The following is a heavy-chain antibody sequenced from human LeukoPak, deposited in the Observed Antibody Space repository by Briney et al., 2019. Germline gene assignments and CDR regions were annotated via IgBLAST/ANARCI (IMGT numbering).Heavy chain of an antibody. J-gene: IGHJ4*02. D-gene: IGHD1-7*01. CDR3: AQWARSGEHTRNYSGPFDF. Sequence: PGRTLSLSCAVSGFTFTNWAITCVRQAPRMGREWVLSISADGGSTYYADSARGRFPDPRDNPKSTLYLEISSLTVEDTAVHYCAQWARSGEHTRNYSGPFDFWGEGTLVTVSS. CDR1: GFTFTNWA. V-gene: IGHV3-23*01. CDR2: ISADGGST.